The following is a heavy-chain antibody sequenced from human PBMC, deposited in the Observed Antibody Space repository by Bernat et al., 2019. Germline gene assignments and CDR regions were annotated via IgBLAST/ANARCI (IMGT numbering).Heavy chain of an antibody. V-gene: IGHV5-51*01. CDR3: ARLYGNHFDF. D-gene: IGHD1-14*01. CDR1: GYTFSTSW. Sequence: EVQLVQSGAEVKKAGESLKISCKGSGYTFSTSWIGWVRQMPGKGLEWMGIIYPSDSDTRYSPSFQGQVTNPAEKSITPAYLQGSSLKASDTAMYYCARLYGNHFDFWGQGTLVTVSS. J-gene: IGHJ4*02. CDR2: IYPSDSDT.